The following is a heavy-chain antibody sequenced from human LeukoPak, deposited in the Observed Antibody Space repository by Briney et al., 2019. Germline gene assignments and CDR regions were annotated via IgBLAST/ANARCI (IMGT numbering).Heavy chain of an antibody. J-gene: IGHJ5*02. D-gene: IGHD6-6*01. CDR2: ISSSSSYI. Sequence: KAGGSLRLSCAASGFTFSSYSVNWVRQAPGKGLEWVSSISSSSSYIYYADSVKGRFTISRDNAKNSLYLQMNSLRAEDTAVYYCARDHRYSSSSPYNWFDPWGQGNLVTVSS. CDR1: GFTFSSYS. V-gene: IGHV3-21*01. CDR3: ARDHRYSSSSPYNWFDP.